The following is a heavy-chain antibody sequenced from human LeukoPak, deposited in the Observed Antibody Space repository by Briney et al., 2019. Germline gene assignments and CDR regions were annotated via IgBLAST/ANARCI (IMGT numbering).Heavy chain of an antibody. CDR1: GFTFSNYN. CDR3: AKTLWGLTLLSSDH. J-gene: IGHJ4*02. D-gene: IGHD2-21*02. CDR2: ISRSSSHI. Sequence: SGGSLRLSCAASGFTFSNYNMYWVRQAPGKGLEWVSSISRSSSHIYYADSVKGRFTISRDNAKKSLYLHMNSLRAEDTAVYYCAKTLWGLTLLSSDHWGQGTLVTVSS. V-gene: IGHV3-21*04.